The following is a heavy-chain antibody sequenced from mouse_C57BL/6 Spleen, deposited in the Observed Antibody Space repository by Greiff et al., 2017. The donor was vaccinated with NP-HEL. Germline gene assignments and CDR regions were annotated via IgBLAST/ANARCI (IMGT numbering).Heavy chain of an antibody. V-gene: IGHV1-52*01. J-gene: IGHJ2*01. D-gene: IGHD1-1*01. CDR3: ARDYYGSSYFDY. CDR2: IDPSDSET. CDR1: GYTFTSYW. Sequence: QVQLQQPGAELVRPGSSVKLSCKASGYTFTSYWMHWVKQRPIQGLEWIGNIDPSDSETHYNQKFKDKATLTVDKSSSTAYIQLISLTSEDSAVYYCARDYYGSSYFDYWGQGTTLTVSS.